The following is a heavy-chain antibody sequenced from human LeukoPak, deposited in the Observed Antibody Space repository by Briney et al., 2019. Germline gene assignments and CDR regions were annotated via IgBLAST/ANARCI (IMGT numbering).Heavy chain of an antibody. J-gene: IGHJ4*02. D-gene: IGHD3-10*01. CDR2: ISGSATNT. CDR1: GFTFSNFA. V-gene: IGHV3-23*01. Sequence: GGSLRLSCAASGFTFSNFAMSWVRQASGKGLDWVSSISGSATNTYYADSVKGRFTISRDNSKNTLNLQMNSLRAEDTAVYYCAKSFTMVRGVSPFDDWGQGTLVTVSS. CDR3: AKSFTMVRGVSPFDD.